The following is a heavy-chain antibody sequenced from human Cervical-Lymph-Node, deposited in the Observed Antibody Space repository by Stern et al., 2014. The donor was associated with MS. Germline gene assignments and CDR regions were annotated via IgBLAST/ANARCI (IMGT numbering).Heavy chain of an antibody. CDR3: VLPSKVTTAAFDV. D-gene: IGHD4-17*01. V-gene: IGHV1-69*06. Sequence: LENSGAEVQKLGSSVNVSCKASGGTFTSFSINWARKVPGQSLEWMGGIIPILDTPNLAQKFQGRVTITADSSTSTVYMALNSLRSDDTAVYYCVLPSKVTTAAFDVWGRGTMVTVSS. CDR1: GGTFTSFS. J-gene: IGHJ3*01. CDR2: IIPILDTP.